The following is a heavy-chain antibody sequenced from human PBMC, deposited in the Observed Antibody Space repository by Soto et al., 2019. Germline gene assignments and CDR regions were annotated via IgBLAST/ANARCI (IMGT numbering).Heavy chain of an antibody. V-gene: IGHV3-33*08. D-gene: IGHD3-9*01. J-gene: IGHJ5*02. CDR1: GFTFYNYW. CDR3: ARDFESRFDP. Sequence: GGSLRLSCAASGFTFYNYWMSWVRQAPGKGLGWVANIWHDGSEKYYADSVKGRFTISRDNSKNTLYLQMNSLRAEDTAVYYCARDFESRFDPWGQGALVTVSS. CDR2: IWHDGSEK.